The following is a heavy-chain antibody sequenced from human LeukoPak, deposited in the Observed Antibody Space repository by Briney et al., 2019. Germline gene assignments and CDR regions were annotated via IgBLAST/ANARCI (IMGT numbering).Heavy chain of an antibody. J-gene: IGHJ3*02. CDR2: ISSSSSYI. D-gene: IGHD4-17*01. V-gene: IGHV3-21*01. CDR1: GFTFSSYS. Sequence: GGSLRLSCAASGFTFSSYSMNWVRQAPGKGLEWVSSISSSSSYIYYADSVKGRFTTSRDNAKNSLYLQMNSLRAEDTAVYYCARENYGWGAFDIWGQGTMVTVSS. CDR3: ARENYGWGAFDI.